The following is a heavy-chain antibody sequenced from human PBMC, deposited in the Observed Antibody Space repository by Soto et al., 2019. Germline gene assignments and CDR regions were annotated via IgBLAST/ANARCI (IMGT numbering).Heavy chain of an antibody. V-gene: IGHV3-30-3*01. CDR2: ISYDGSNK. Sequence: GGSLRLYCAATGFTFSSYAIHWVRQAPGKGLEWVAVISYDGSNKYYADSVKGRFTISRDNSKNTLYLQMNSLRAEDTAVYYCARGSGSGEYYYYGMDVWGQGTTVTVSS. D-gene: IGHD1-26*01. CDR3: ARGSGSGEYYYYGMDV. J-gene: IGHJ6*02. CDR1: GFTFSSYA.